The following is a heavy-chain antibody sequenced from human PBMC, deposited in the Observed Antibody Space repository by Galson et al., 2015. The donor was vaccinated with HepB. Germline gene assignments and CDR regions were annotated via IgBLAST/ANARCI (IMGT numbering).Heavy chain of an antibody. Sequence: SLRLSGAAYGCSVRRATMDGVRQAPGTGLEWVSYIAPSGDIVYVDSVQGRFSISRDNAKNSLYLQMKSLRDEDTAVYYCARDARFDFDFWFDLWGQGTLVTVSS. CDR3: ARDARFDFDFWFDL. V-gene: IGHV3-48*02. D-gene: IGHD3-9*01. CDR1: GCSVRRAT. CDR2: IAPSGDI. J-gene: IGHJ5*02.